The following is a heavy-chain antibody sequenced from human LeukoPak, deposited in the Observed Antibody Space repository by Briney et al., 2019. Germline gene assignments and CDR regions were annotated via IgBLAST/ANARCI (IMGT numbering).Heavy chain of an antibody. V-gene: IGHV4-59*01. J-gene: IGHJ2*01. D-gene: IGHD2-2*01. CDR2: IYYSGST. CDR1: GGSISSYY. Sequence: SETLSLTCTVSGGSISSYYWSWIRQPPGKGLEWIGYIYYSGSTNYNPSLKSRVTISVDTSKNQFSLKLSSVTAADTAVYYCARVVVAAGLTWYFDLWGRGTLVTVSS. CDR3: ARVVVAAGLTWYFDL.